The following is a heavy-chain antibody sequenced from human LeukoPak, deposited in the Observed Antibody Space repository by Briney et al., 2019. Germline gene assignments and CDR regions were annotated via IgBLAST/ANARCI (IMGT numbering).Heavy chain of an antibody. D-gene: IGHD2-21*01. CDR1: GGSICRYY. J-gene: IGHJ3*02. CDR3: QPIRVVRDI. V-gene: IGHV4-4*07. Sequence: SETLSLTCTVSGGSICRYYCTWIRQPAGKGLEWIGRIYTSGSTNSNPSLKRQVTMSLDTSKNQFSLKLSSVTAADTAVYYCQPIRVVRDIWGQGTMVTVSS. CDR2: IYTSGST.